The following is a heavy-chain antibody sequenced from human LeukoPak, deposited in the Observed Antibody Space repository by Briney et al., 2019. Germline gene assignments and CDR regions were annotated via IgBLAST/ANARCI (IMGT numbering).Heavy chain of an antibody. Sequence: GGSLRLSCAASGFTFSNAWMSWVRQAPGKGLEWVGRIKSKTDGGTTDYAAPVKGRFTISRDDSKNTLYLQMNSLKTEDTAVYCCTTDCYYDSSGYSLDAFDIWGQGTMVTVSS. CDR2: IKSKTDGGTT. CDR3: TTDCYYDSSGYSLDAFDI. J-gene: IGHJ3*02. D-gene: IGHD3-22*01. V-gene: IGHV3-15*01. CDR1: GFTFSNAW.